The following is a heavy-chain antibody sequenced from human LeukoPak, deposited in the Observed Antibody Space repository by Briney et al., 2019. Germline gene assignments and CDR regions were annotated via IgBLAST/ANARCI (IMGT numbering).Heavy chain of an antibody. D-gene: IGHD3-16*01. J-gene: IGHJ6*02. CDR2: IYIGGDT. Sequence: GGSLRLSCAASGLTVSSNYMSWVRQAPGKGLEWVSIIYIGGDTYYADSVKGRFTISRDNSKNTLYLQMNSLRAEDTAVYFCARGGGLDVWGQGATVTVSS. CDR1: GLTVSSNY. CDR3: ARGGGLDV. V-gene: IGHV3-53*01.